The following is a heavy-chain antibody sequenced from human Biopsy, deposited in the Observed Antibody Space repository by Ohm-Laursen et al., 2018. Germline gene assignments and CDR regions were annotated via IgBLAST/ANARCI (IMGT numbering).Heavy chain of an antibody. V-gene: IGHV3-33*01. D-gene: IGHD1-26*01. CDR1: GFTFSVYA. CDR2: IWYDGSSE. CDR3: ARDPIVGSKADGMDV. Sequence: SLRLSCTASGFTFSVYAMHWVRQAPGKELEWVAIIWYDGSSEYYADSVKGRFTISRDNSKNTVYLQMNSLRVEDTAVYYCARDPIVGSKADGMDVWGQGTTVTVSS. J-gene: IGHJ6*02.